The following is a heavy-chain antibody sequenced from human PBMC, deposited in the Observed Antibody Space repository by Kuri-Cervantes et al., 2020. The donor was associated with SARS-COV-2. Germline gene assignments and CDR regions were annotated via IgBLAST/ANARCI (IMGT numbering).Heavy chain of an antibody. D-gene: IGHD3-22*01. Sequence: ETLSLTCAASGFTFSGYWMNWVRQAPGKGLEWVANINQDGSGEYYVDSVKGRFTISRDNVKNSLYLQMDSLKVEDTAVYYCTRDPDYYDSSGYYGGFDYWGQGTLVTVSS. CDR3: TRDPDYYDSSGYYGGFDY. J-gene: IGHJ4*02. CDR2: INQDGSGE. V-gene: IGHV3-7*01. CDR1: GFTFSGYW.